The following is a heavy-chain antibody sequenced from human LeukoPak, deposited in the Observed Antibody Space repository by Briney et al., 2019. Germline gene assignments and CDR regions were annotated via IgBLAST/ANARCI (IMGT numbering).Heavy chain of an antibody. CDR1: GYTLTELS. Sequence: ASVKVSCEVSGYTLTELSMHWVRQTPGKGLEWMGGIIPIFGTANYAQKFQGRVTITTDESTSTAYMELSSLRSEDTAVYYCARDLTAFDIWSQGTMVTVSS. CDR2: IIPIFGTA. CDR3: ARDLTAFDI. J-gene: IGHJ3*02. V-gene: IGHV1-69*05.